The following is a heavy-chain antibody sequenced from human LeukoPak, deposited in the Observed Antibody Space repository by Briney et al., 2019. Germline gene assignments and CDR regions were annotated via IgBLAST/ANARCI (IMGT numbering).Heavy chain of an antibody. CDR2: INPNSGGT. J-gene: IGHJ4*02. Sequence: ASVKVSCKASGYTFTGYYMHWVRQAPGQGLEWVGRINPNSGGTNYAQKFQGRVTMTRDTSISTAYMELSRLRSDDTAVYYCARDMQLAPEYYFDYWGQGTLVTVSS. V-gene: IGHV1-2*06. CDR1: GYTFTGYY. D-gene: IGHD6-6*01. CDR3: ARDMQLAPEYYFDY.